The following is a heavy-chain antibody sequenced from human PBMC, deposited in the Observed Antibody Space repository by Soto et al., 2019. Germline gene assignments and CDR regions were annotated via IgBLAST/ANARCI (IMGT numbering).Heavy chain of an antibody. CDR1: GGSFSGYY. J-gene: IGHJ4*02. CDR2: INHSGST. CDR3: ARGYGGKTLAY. Sequence: SETLSLTCAVYGGSFSGYYWSWIRQPPGKGLEWIGEINHSGSTNYNPSLKSRVTISVDTSKNQFSLKLSSVTAADTAVYYCARGYGGKTLAYWGQGTLVTVYS. V-gene: IGHV4-34*01. D-gene: IGHD2-15*01.